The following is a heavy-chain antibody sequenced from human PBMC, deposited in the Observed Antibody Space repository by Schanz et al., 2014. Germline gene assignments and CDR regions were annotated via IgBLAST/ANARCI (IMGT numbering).Heavy chain of an antibody. CDR3: ARPSSVVGITGWFDT. D-gene: IGHD3-22*01. J-gene: IGHJ5*02. V-gene: IGHV4-39*01. CDR2: ISYSGNT. CDR1: GTSITSSTYY. Sequence: QLQLRESGPGLVKPSETLSLICSVSGTSITSSTYYWGWIRQPPGKGPEWIGCISYSGNTYYTPPLKSRFPFSLDPPKTQFSLKLTSVTAADTAVYYCARPSSVVGITGWFDTWGQGTLVTVSS.